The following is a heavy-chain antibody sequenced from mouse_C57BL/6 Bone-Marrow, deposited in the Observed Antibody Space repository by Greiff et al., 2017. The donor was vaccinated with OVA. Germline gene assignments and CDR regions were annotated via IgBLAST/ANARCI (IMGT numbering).Heavy chain of an antibody. V-gene: IGHV1-54*01. Sequence: VQRVESGAELVRPGTSVKVSCKASGYAFTNYLIEWVKQRPGQGLEWIGVINPGSGGTNYNEKFKGKATLTADQSSSTAYMQLSSLTSADSAVYCCEGHVYAVGWLAYGGKGTLVTVPA. CDR3: EGHVYAVGWLAY. CDR2: INPGSGGT. J-gene: IGHJ3*01. D-gene: IGHD2-2*01. CDR1: GYAFTNYL.